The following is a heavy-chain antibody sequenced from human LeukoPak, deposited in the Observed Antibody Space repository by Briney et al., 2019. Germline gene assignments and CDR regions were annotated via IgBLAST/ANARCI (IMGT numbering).Heavy chain of an antibody. Sequence: GGSLRLSCAASGFTFTKYWMTWVRQAPGKGLEWVSYISSSGSTIYYADSVKGRFTISRDNAKNSLYLQMNSLRAEDTAVYYCARDGAAGYDFWSAYMDVWGKGTTVTVSS. J-gene: IGHJ6*03. CDR3: ARDGAAGYDFWSAYMDV. CDR2: ISSSGSTI. CDR1: GFTFTKYW. V-gene: IGHV3-48*04. D-gene: IGHD3-3*01.